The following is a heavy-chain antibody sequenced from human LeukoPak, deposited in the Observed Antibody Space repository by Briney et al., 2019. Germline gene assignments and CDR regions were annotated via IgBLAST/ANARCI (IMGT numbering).Heavy chain of an antibody. D-gene: IGHD2-15*01. V-gene: IGHV1-46*01. CDR1: GYTFTSYY. CDR2: INPSGGST. Sequence: ASVKVSCKASGYTFTSYYMHCVRQAPGQGLEWMGIINPSGGSTSYAQKFQGRVTMTRDTSTSTVYMELSSLRSEDTAVYYCERDSGYCSGGSCYSDFYYYYGMDVWGQGTTVTVSS. J-gene: IGHJ6*02. CDR3: ERDSGYCSGGSCYSDFYYYYGMDV.